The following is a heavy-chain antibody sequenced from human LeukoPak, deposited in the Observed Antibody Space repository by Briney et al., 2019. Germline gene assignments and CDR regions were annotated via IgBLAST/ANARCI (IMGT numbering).Heavy chain of an antibody. Sequence: ASVKVACKASGYTFTSYGISRVRQAPGQGLEWMGWISAYNGNTNYAQKLQGRVTMTRGTSTSTAYMELRSLRSDDTAVYYCARECMDYYDSSGYYKTFDYWGQGTLVTVSS. D-gene: IGHD3-22*01. J-gene: IGHJ4*02. CDR2: ISAYNGNT. CDR3: ARECMDYYDSSGYYKTFDY. CDR1: GYTFTSYG. V-gene: IGHV1-18*01.